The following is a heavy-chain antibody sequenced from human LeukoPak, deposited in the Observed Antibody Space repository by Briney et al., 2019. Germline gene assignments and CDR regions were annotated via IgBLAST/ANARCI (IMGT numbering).Heavy chain of an antibody. V-gene: IGHV3-48*04. Sequence: GGSLRLSCAASGFTFSSYSMNWVRQAPGKGLEWVLYISSSSSTIYYADSVKGRFTISRDNAKNSLYLQMNSLRAEDTAVYYCAREPGKVDAFDIWGQGTMVTVSS. CDR3: AREPGKVDAFDI. CDR1: GFTFSSYS. J-gene: IGHJ3*02. D-gene: IGHD3-10*01. CDR2: ISSSSSTI.